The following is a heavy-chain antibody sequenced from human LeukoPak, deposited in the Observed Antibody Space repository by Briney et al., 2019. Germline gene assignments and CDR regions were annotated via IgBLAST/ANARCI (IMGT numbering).Heavy chain of an antibody. D-gene: IGHD6-19*01. J-gene: IGHJ4*02. CDR3: AKDQRSIAVAGYFDY. CDR2: ISGGGGTP. Sequence: GGSLRLSCAASGFTFSSYAMSWVRQAPGKGLEWVSTISGGGGTPYYADSVKGRFTISRDNSKNTLFLQMNSLRVEDTAVYYCAKDQRSIAVAGYFDYWGQGTLVTVSS. CDR1: GFTFSSYA. V-gene: IGHV3-23*01.